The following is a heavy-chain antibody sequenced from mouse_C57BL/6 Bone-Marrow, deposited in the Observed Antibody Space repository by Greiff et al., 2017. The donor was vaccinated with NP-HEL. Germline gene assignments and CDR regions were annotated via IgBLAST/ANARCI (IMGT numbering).Heavy chain of an antibody. CDR3: ARRYDPYAMDY. Sequence: QVQLQQSGAELVRPGSSVKLSCKASGYTFTSYWMHWVKQRPIQGLEWIGNIDPSDSETHYNQKFKDKATLTVDKSSSTAYMQLSSLTSEDSAVYYCARRYDPYAMDYWGQGTSVTVSS. CDR2: IDPSDSET. CDR1: GYTFTSYW. D-gene: IGHD2-3*01. J-gene: IGHJ4*01. V-gene: IGHV1-52*01.